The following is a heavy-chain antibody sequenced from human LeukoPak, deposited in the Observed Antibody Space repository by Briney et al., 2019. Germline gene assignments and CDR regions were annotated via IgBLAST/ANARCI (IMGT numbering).Heavy chain of an antibody. CDR2: IYYSGST. J-gene: IGHJ4*02. V-gene: IGHV4-39*01. CDR1: GGSISSSSYY. D-gene: IGHD2-8*01. Sequence: PSETLSLTCTVSGGSISSSSYYWGWIRQPPGKGLEWIGSIYYSGSTYYNPSLKSRVTISVDTSKNQFSLKLSSVTAADTAMYYCARHRCTNGICYTPDFDYWGQGTLVTVSS. CDR3: ARHRCTNGICYTPDFDY.